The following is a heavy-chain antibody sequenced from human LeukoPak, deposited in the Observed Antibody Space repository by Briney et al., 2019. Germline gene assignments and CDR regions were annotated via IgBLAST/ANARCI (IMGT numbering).Heavy chain of an antibody. Sequence: PGGSLRLSCSASGLTVTDNYMSWVRQAPGKGLEWVSVIFPDGRTYHSDSLKGRFTISRDKSENTVLLQINGLRADDTALYHCARTNPVYGDFDYWGQGVLVTVSS. CDR3: ARTNPVYGDFDY. CDR2: IFPDGRT. J-gene: IGHJ4*02. D-gene: IGHD4-17*01. CDR1: GLTVTDNY. V-gene: IGHV3-53*01.